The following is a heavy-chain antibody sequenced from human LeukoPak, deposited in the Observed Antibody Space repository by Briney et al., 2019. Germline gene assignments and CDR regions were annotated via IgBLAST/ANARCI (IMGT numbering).Heavy chain of an antibody. Sequence: PSETLSLTCTDSGGSISSYYWSWIRQPPGKGLEWIGYIYTSGSTNYNPSLKSRVTISVDTSKNQFSLKLSSVTAADTAVYYCARHRVPLWFGELLEMDVWGKGTTVTVSS. J-gene: IGHJ6*04. D-gene: IGHD3-10*01. CDR2: IYTSGST. CDR3: ARHRVPLWFGELLEMDV. V-gene: IGHV4-4*09. CDR1: GGSISSYY.